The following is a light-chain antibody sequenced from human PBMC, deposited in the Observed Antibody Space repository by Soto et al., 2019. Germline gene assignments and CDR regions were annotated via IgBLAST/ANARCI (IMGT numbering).Light chain of an antibody. J-gene: IGKJ1*01. Sequence: EIVTTQSPATLSVSPGERATLSCRTGQSVSSGLAWYQQKPCQAPRLLIYGASTRATGIPARFSGSGSGTEFTLTMSSLQSEDSAVYYCQQYNNWPWTFGQGTKVEIK. CDR2: GAS. CDR3: QQYNNWPWT. CDR1: QSVSSG. V-gene: IGKV3-15*01.